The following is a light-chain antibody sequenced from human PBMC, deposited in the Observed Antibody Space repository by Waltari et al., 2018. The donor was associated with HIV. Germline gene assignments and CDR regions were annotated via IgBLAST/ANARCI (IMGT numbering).Light chain of an antibody. CDR1: SNDVGGYNY. J-gene: IGLJ1*01. CDR3: SSYTSSSTLRV. CDR2: DVS. Sequence: QSALTQPASVSGSPGQSITISCTGTSNDVGGYNYVSWYQQHPGKAPKLMIYDVSNPPSGVSNRFSGSKSGNTASLTISGLQAEDEADYYGSSYTSSSTLRVFGTGTKVTVL. V-gene: IGLV2-14*03.